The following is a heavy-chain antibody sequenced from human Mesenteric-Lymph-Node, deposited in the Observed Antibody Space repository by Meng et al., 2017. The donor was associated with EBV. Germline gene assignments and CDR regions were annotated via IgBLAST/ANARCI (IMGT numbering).Heavy chain of an antibody. V-gene: IGHV3-21*06. J-gene: IGHJ4*02. CDR3: VRPGNGNPFDY. Sequence: QLVESWGGLVKPGGSLRLSCAASGFTFSSYSMNWVRQAPGKGLEWVSSISSSSSYIYYADSVKGRFTISRDNSKNTLFLQMNSLRPDDTGIYYCVRPGNGNPFDYWGQGTLVTVSS. CDR1: GFTFSSYS. CDR2: ISSSSSYI. D-gene: IGHD4-23*01.